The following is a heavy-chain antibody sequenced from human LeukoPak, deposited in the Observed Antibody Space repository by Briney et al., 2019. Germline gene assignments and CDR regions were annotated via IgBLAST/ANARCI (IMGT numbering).Heavy chain of an antibody. Sequence: SSETLSLTCAVYGGSFSGYYWSWIRQPPGKGLEWIGEINHSGSTNYNPSLKSRVTISVDTSKNQFSLKLSSVTAADTAVYYCASCKLGYSILPRQQNWFDPWGQGTLVTVSS. CDR1: GGSFSGYY. V-gene: IGHV4-34*01. CDR2: INHSGST. J-gene: IGHJ5*02. CDR3: ASCKLGYSILPRQQNWFDP. D-gene: IGHD2-21*01.